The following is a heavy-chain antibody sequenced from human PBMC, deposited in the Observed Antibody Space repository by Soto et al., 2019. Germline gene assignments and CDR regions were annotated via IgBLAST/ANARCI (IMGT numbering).Heavy chain of an antibody. Sequence: PGGSLRLSCSASGFTFSSYAMHWVRQAPGKGLEYVSAISSNGGSTYYADSVKGRFTISRDNSKNTLYLQMSSLRAEDTAVYYCVKDFPPSYYYDSSGYRDYWGQGTLVTVSS. J-gene: IGHJ4*02. CDR3: VKDFPPSYYYDSSGYRDY. V-gene: IGHV3-64D*08. CDR2: ISSNGGST. D-gene: IGHD3-22*01. CDR1: GFTFSSYA.